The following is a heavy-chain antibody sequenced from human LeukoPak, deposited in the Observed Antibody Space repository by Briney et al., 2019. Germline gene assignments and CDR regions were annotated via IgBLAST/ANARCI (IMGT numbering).Heavy chain of an antibody. D-gene: IGHD3-3*01. CDR3: ARDNLPVWDFWSGYSNWFDP. Sequence: PGRSLRLSCAASGFTFSSYEMNWVRQAPGKGLEWVSYISSSGRTIYYADSVKGRFTLSRDNAKNSLYLQMNSLRAEDTAVYYCARDNLPVWDFWSGYSNWFDPWGQGTLVTVSS. CDR1: GFTFSSYE. CDR2: ISSSGRTI. J-gene: IGHJ5*02. V-gene: IGHV3-48*03.